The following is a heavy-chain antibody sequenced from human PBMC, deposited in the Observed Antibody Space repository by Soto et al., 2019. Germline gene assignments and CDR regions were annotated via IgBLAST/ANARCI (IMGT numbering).Heavy chain of an antibody. D-gene: IGHD1-26*01. Sequence: GESLKISCKTSGYSFNAYWIGWVRQMPGKGLEWIGITNPDDSETRFSPSFQGQVTMSTDKSVTTAYLQWSSLKASDTAMYYCARSPLVDAFDIWGQWTMVTVSS. J-gene: IGHJ3*02. CDR3: ARSPLVDAFDI. V-gene: IGHV5-51*01. CDR1: GYSFNAYW. CDR2: TNPDDSET.